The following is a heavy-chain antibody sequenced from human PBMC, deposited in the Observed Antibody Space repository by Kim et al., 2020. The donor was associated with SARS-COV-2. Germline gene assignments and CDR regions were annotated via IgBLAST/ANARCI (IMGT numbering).Heavy chain of an antibody. Sequence: GGSLRLSCAASGFTFSSYSMNWVRQAPGKGLEWVSSISSSSYIYYADSVKGRFTISRDNAKNSLYLQMNSLRAEDTAVYYCARDNGITIFGVVMPDHGFPDYWGQGTLVTVSS. V-gene: IGHV3-21*01. J-gene: IGHJ4*02. D-gene: IGHD3-3*01. CDR3: ARDNGITIFGVVMPDHGFPDY. CDR1: GFTFSSYS. CDR2: ISSSSYI.